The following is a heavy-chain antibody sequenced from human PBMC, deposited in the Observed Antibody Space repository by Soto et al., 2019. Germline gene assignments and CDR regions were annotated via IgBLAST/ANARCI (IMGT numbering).Heavy chain of an antibody. D-gene: IGHD5-12*01. Sequence: ASVKVSFKASGYTFTGYYMHWLRQAPGQGLEWMGWINPNSGGTNYAQKFQGRVTMTRDTSISTAYMELSRLRSDDTAVYYCARDPRGYSGYDDFYFDYWGQGTLVTVSS. CDR3: ARDPRGYSGYDDFYFDY. V-gene: IGHV1-2*02. CDR1: GYTFTGYY. J-gene: IGHJ4*02. CDR2: INPNSGGT.